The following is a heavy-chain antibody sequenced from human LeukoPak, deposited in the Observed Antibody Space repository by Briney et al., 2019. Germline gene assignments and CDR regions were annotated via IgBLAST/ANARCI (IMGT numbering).Heavy chain of an antibody. Sequence: ASVKVSCKVSGYTLTELSMHWVRQAPGKGLEWMGGLDPEDGETIYAQKFQGRVTMTEDTSTDTAYMELSSLRSEDTAVYYCATGNIAVAGDFDYWGQGTLVTVSS. V-gene: IGHV1-24*01. CDR1: GYTLTELS. J-gene: IGHJ4*02. D-gene: IGHD6-19*01. CDR2: LDPEDGET. CDR3: ATGNIAVAGDFDY.